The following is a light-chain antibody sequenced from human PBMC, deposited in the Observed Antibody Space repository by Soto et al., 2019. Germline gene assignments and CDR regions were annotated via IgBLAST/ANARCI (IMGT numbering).Light chain of an antibody. CDR3: QQYGYPQLT. J-gene: IGKJ4*01. V-gene: IGKV3-20*01. Sequence: EIVLTQSPGTLSLSPGETVTLSCRASQSISSNYVAWFQHKPGQAPRLLIYGASSRAPGIPERFSGSGSGIDFSLTINRLEPEDSAVFYCQQYGYPQLTFGGGTKVEIK. CDR2: GAS. CDR1: QSISSNY.